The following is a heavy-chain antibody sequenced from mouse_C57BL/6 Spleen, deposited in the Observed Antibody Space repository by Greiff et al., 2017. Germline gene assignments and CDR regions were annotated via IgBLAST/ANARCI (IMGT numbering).Heavy chain of an antibody. CDR3: ARSGGELPDEGN. J-gene: IGHJ2*01. CDR1: GYAFTNYL. Sequence: QVQLQQSGAELVRPGTSVKVSCKASGYAFTNYLIEWVKQRPGQGLEWIGVINPGSGGTNYNEKFKGKATLTADKSSSTAYMQLSSLTSEDSAVYFCARSGGELPDEGNWGQGTTLTVSS. CDR2: INPGSGGT. V-gene: IGHV1-54*01. D-gene: IGHD1-1*01.